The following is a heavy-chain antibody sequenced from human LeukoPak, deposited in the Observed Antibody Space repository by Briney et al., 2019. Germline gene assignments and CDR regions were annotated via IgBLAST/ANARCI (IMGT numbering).Heavy chain of an antibody. D-gene: IGHD3-22*01. V-gene: IGHV3-7*03. Sequence: GGSLRLSCAASGFTFSSYWMSWVRQAPGKGLEWVANIKQDGSEKYYVDSVKGRFTISRDNAKNSLYLQMNSLRVEDTAVYYCSDSSGYYPSQQIDYWGQGTLVTVSS. CDR2: IKQDGSEK. CDR1: GFTFSSYW. CDR3: SDSSGYYPSQQIDY. J-gene: IGHJ4*02.